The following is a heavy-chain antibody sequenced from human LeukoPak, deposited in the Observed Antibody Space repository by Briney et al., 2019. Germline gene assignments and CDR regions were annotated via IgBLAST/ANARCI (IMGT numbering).Heavy chain of an antibody. J-gene: IGHJ4*03. D-gene: IGHD1-1*01. CDR3: ARGATISETGYFDY. V-gene: IGHV4-34*01. CDR1: GGSFSAYY. CDR2: IHHRGDT. Sequence: SETLSLTCAVYGGSFSAYYWSWVRQSPAKGLEWIAEIHHRGDTNYNPSVKSRVTISVDTSKNQFSLKVTSLTAADTAIYYCARGATISETGYFDYWGQGTLVTVSS.